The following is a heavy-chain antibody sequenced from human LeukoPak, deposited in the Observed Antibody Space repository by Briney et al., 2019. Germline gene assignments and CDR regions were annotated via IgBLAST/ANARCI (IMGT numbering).Heavy chain of an antibody. CDR3: ALSLGPYYYMDV. CDR1: GGSISSGGYS. CDR2: IYFSGST. V-gene: IGHV4-30-4*07. Sequence: SQTLSLTCAVSGGSISSGGYSWSWIRQPPGKGLEWIGYIYFSGSTYYNPSLKSRITISLDTSKNQFSLQLSSVTAADTAVYYCALSLGPYYYMDVWGKGTTVTVSS. J-gene: IGHJ6*03.